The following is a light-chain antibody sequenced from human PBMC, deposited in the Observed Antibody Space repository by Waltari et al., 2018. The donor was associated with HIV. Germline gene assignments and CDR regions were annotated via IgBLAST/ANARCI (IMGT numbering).Light chain of an antibody. CDR1: SSYVDPF. V-gene: IGLV2-11*01. CDR2: DVN. CDR3: CSHAGNFIFA. Sequence: QSALTQPHSVSGSPGQSLTISCTGTSSYVDPFVSWDQQHPGKAPKVIIYDVNKRPSGVPDRFSGSKSGNTAFLTISGLQAEDEAEYHCCSHAGNFIFAFGSGTKVTVL. J-gene: IGLJ1*01.